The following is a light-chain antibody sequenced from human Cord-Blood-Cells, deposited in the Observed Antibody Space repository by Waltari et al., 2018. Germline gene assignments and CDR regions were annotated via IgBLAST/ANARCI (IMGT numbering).Light chain of an antibody. CDR2: DAS. CDR1: QSISSW. J-gene: IGKJ2*01. V-gene: IGKV1-5*01. Sequence: DIPMTPSPSTLSASVGAIVTITCRASQSISSWLAWYQQKPGKAPKLLIYDASSLESGVTSRFSGSGSGTEVTLTISSLQPDDFATYYCQQYNSYLYTFGQGTKLEIK. CDR3: QQYNSYLYT.